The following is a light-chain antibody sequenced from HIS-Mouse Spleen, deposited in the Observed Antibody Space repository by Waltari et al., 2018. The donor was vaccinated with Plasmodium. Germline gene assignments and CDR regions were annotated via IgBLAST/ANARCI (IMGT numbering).Light chain of an antibody. CDR3: QQSYSTWT. CDR1: QSISSY. J-gene: IGKJ1*01. CDR2: AAS. V-gene: IGKV1-39*01. Sequence: DIQMTQSPSSLSASVGDRVTITCRASQSISSYLNWYQQKPGKAPNLLIYAASSLQSVVPSRFSGSGSGTDFTLTISSLQPEDFATYYCQQSYSTWTFGQGTKVEIK.